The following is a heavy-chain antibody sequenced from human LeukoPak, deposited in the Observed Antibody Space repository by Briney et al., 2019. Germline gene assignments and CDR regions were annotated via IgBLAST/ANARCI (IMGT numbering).Heavy chain of an antibody. CDR3: ARDFRTGTGAGDY. D-gene: IGHD1-7*01. V-gene: IGHV1-18*01. Sequence: ASVKVSCKASGYTFTNYGVSWVRQAPGQGLEWMGWISADNGNPNYAQKLQGRVTMTRDTSISTAYMELSRLRSDDTAVYYCARDFRTGTGAGDYWGQGTLVTVSS. CDR1: GYTFTNYG. J-gene: IGHJ4*02. CDR2: ISADNGNP.